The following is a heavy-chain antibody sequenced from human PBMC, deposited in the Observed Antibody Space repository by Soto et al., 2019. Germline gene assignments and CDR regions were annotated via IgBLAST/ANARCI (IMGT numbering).Heavy chain of an antibody. J-gene: IGHJ4*02. V-gene: IGHV4-39*01. CDR1: GGPISSSSYY. D-gene: IGHD3-10*01. CDR3: ARHRFGYIFDY. CDR2: IYYSGST. Sequence: KQSQTLSLTCTVSGGPISSSSYYWGWIRQPPGKGLEWIGSIYYSGSTYYNPSLKSRVTISVDTSKNQFSLKLSSVTASDTAVYYCARHRFGYIFDYWGQGTLVTVSS.